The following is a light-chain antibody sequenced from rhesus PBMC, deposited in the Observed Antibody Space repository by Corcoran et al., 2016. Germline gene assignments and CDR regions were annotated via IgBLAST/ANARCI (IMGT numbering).Light chain of an antibody. V-gene: IGKV1-69*01. CDR3: QHHDNSPFT. CDR1: QGISNW. CDR2: RAS. Sequence: DIQMTQSPSSLSASVGDRVTITCRASQGISNWLAWYQQKPGRAPKLLIYRASNLETGVPSRFSGSGSGTDFTLTSSSLQPEDIATYYCQHHDNSPFTFGPGTKLDIK. J-gene: IGKJ3*01.